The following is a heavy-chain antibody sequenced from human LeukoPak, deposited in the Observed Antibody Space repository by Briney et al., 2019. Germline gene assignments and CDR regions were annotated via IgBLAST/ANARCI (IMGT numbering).Heavy chain of an antibody. V-gene: IGHV3-48*01. J-gene: IGHJ5*02. CDR2: IHETSSPI. Sequence: PGGSLRLSCAGAGFTFSGYAMTWVRQAPGKGLEWISYIHETSSPIFYADSVKGRFTVSRDNAKKSLYLQMNNLRAEDTAGYYCARAPGSSGLYLWGQGTLVTVSS. CDR3: ARAPGSSGLYL. D-gene: IGHD6-13*01. CDR1: GFTFSGYA.